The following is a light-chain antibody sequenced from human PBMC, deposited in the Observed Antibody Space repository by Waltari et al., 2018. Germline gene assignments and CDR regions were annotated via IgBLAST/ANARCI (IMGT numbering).Light chain of an antibody. J-gene: IGLJ1*01. CDR3: QSYDSSLRGSEV. V-gene: IGLV1-40*01. CDR2: VNN. Sequence: QSVLAQPPSVSGAPGQRVTISCTGSSSNIGAGYDVHWYQHLPGTAPKLLIFVNNIRPSGVTVRFSGSNSGTSASLAITGLQAEDEADYYGQSYDSSLRGSEVFGTGTKVTVL. CDR1: SSNIGAGYD.